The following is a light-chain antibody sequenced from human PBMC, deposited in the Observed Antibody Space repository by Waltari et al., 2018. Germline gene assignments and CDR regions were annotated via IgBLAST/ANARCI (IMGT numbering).Light chain of an antibody. CDR3: ETGGHGTWV. CDR1: RGHSSHV. V-gene: IGLV4-69*01. J-gene: IGLJ3*02. CDR2: VNSDGRH. Sequence: QLVVTQSPSASAPLGASVKLTCPLSRGHSSHVIAWLQQRPEKGPRYLMKVNSDGRHSKGDEIPDRFSGSSSGAERYLTISSLQSDDEADYYCETGGHGTWVFGGGTKLTVL.